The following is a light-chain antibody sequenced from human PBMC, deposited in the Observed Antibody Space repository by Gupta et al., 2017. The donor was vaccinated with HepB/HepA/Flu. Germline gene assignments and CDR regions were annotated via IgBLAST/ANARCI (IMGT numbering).Light chain of an antibody. V-gene: IGLV1-40*01. CDR3: QYYDSSLGSWV. Sequence: QSVLTQPPSVSGAPGQRVTISCTRSSSNCGTSHQVHWYQHLPGAAPKLLIYSNNNRPSGVPDRFSGSKSATSASLAITGLQAEDEADYSCQYYDSSLGSWVFGGGTKLTVL. J-gene: IGLJ2*01. CDR2: SNN. CDR1: SSNCGTSHQ.